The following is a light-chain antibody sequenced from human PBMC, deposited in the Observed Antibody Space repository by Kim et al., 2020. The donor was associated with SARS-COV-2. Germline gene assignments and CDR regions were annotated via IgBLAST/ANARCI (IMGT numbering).Light chain of an antibody. CDR1: QSVSPY. V-gene: IGKV1-39*01. CDR3: QQSYTTPRT. CDR2: GAS. Sequence: SSVGARVTISYRARQSVSPYLNWYHQKPGRAPKLLIYGASTLQSGVPSRFSGRGSDRDFTLTISSLQPEDSSTYFCQQSYTTPRTFGQGTKVDIK. J-gene: IGKJ1*01.